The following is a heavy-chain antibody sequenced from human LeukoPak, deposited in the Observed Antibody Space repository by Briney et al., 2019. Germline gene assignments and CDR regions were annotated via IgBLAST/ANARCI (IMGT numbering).Heavy chain of an antibody. Sequence: ASVQVSCQAPGYTFIRYDINWVRQATGQGLEWMGWMNPNSGNTGYEQKFQGRVTMTRNTSISTAYMELSSLRSEDTAVYYCARRAGYCSGGSCYQVDVWGQGTTVTVSS. V-gene: IGHV1-8*01. D-gene: IGHD2-15*01. J-gene: IGHJ6*02. CDR3: ARRAGYCSGGSCYQVDV. CDR2: MNPNSGNT. CDR1: GYTFIRYD.